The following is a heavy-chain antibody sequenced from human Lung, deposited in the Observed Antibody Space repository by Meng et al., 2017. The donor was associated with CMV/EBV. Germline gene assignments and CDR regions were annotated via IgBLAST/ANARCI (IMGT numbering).Heavy chain of an antibody. Sequence: GGSLRLXXAASGFTFSSYSMNWVRQAPGKGLEWVSYISSSSSTIYYADSVKGRFTISRDNAKNSLYLQMNSLRAEDTAVYYCARGLRYYDFWSGSDIYGMDVWGQGTXVTVSS. CDR1: GFTFSSYS. D-gene: IGHD3-3*01. V-gene: IGHV3-48*04. CDR3: ARGLRYYDFWSGSDIYGMDV. J-gene: IGHJ6*02. CDR2: ISSSSSTI.